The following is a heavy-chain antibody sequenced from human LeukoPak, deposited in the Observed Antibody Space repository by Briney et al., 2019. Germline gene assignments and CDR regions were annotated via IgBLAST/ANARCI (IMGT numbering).Heavy chain of an antibody. Sequence: GGSLRLSCAASGFTFSDYYMTWIRQAPGKGLEWVSYITSSGYYTNYGDSVKGRFTMSRDNAKKSLYLQMDSLRAEDTAVYYCAREASYGDYWGQGTLVTVSS. CDR1: GFTFSDYY. V-gene: IGHV3-11*05. CDR2: ITSSGYYT. J-gene: IGHJ4*02. D-gene: IGHD5-18*01. CDR3: AREASYGDY.